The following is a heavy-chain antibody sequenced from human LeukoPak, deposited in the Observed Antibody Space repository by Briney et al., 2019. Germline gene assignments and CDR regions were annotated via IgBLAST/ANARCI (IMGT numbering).Heavy chain of an antibody. CDR2: ISSSSSII. V-gene: IGHV3-48*02. Sequence: GGSLRLSCAASGFTFSSYSMNWVRQAPGKGLEWVSHISSSSSIIYYADSVKGRFTISRDNAKNSLYLQMNSLRDEDTAVYYCASDGYSYGQSPVDYWGQGTLVTVSS. CDR3: ASDGYSYGQSPVDY. J-gene: IGHJ4*02. CDR1: GFTFSSYS. D-gene: IGHD5-18*01.